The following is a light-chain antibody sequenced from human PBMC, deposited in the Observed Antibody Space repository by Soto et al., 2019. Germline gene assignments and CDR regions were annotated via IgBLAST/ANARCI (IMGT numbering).Light chain of an antibody. Sequence: QSALTQPASVSGSPGQSITISCTGTSSDVGGYKYVSWYQQHPGKAPKLMIYDVSNRPSGVSNRFSGSKSGNTAALTISGRQAEDEADYYCSSYTSSSTEVFGGGTKVTVL. CDR3: SSYTSSSTEV. V-gene: IGLV2-14*03. J-gene: IGLJ3*02. CDR2: DVS. CDR1: SSDVGGYKY.